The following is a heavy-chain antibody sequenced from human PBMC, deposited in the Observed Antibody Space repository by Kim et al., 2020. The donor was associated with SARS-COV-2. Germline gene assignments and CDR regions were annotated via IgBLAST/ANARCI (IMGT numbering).Heavy chain of an antibody. CDR2: ISYDGSNK. V-gene: IGHV3-30*18. D-gene: IGHD1-26*01. J-gene: IGHJ4*02. CDR1: GFTFSSYG. Sequence: GGSLRLSCAASGFTFSSYGMHWVRQAPGKGLEWVAVISYDGSNKYYADSVKGRFTISRDNSKNTLYLQMNSLRAEDTAVYYCAKDKERWELLPAYYQDYWGQGTLVTVSS. CDR3: AKDKERWELLPAYYQDY.